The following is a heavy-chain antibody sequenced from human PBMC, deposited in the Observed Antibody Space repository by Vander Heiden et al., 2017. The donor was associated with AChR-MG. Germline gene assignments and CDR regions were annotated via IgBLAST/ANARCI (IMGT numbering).Heavy chain of an antibody. V-gene: IGHV1-8*01. Sequence: QAQLEQSGAEVKKPGASVRVSCKASGYTFTSFDISWVRQVPGQGFQWIGWMNPNNGNTDSAQKFQGRVSMTRDTSVSTAYLELSSLGSDDTAIYYGARGKYSSSVWGQGTLVTVS. CDR2: MNPNNGNT. D-gene: IGHD6-6*01. CDR3: ARGKYSSSV. J-gene: IGHJ4*02. CDR1: GYTFTSFD.